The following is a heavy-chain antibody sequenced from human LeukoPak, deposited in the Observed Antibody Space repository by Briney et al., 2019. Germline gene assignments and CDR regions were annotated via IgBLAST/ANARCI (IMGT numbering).Heavy chain of an antibody. CDR2: IIPIFGTA. D-gene: IGHD5-18*01. CDR3: ARDSTVDTATEPNWFDP. CDR1: GGTFSSYA. V-gene: IGHV1-69*05. J-gene: IGHJ5*02. Sequence: SVKVSCKASGGTFSSYAISWVRQAPGQGLEWMGGIIPIFGTANYAQKFQGRVTMTRNTSVSTAYMELSSLRSEDTAVYYCARDSTVDTATEPNWFDPWGQGTLVTVSS.